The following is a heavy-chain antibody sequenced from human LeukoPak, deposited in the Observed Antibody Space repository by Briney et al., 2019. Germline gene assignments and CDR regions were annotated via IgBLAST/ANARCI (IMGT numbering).Heavy chain of an antibody. V-gene: IGHV3-30*18. J-gene: IGHJ6*02. CDR1: GFTFSSYG. CDR2: ISYDGSNK. D-gene: IGHD2-2*01. Sequence: GRSLRLSCAASGFTFSSYGIHWVRQAPGKGLEWVAVISYDGSNKYYADSVKGRFTISRDNSKNTLYLQMNSLRAEDTAVYYCAKGYQLLSRYYGMDVWGQGTTVTVSS. CDR3: AKGYQLLSRYYGMDV.